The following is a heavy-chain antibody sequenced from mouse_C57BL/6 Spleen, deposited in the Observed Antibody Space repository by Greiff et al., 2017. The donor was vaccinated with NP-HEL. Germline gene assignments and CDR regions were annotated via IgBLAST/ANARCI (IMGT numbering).Heavy chain of an antibody. Sequence: EVQLVESGGGLVKPGGSLKLSCAASGFTFSSYAMSWVRQTPEKRLEWVATISDGGSYTYYPDNVKGRFTISRDNAKNNLYLQMSHLKSEDTAMYYCARDDDGGDWYFDVWGTGTTVTVSS. J-gene: IGHJ1*03. V-gene: IGHV5-4*01. CDR3: ARDDDGGDWYFDV. D-gene: IGHD2-12*01. CDR1: GFTFSSYA. CDR2: ISDGGSYT.